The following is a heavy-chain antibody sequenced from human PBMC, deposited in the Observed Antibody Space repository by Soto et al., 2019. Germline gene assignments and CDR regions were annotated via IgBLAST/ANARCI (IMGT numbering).Heavy chain of an antibody. Sequence: PSETLSLTCTVSGGSISSYYWSWIRQPPGKGLEWIGYIYYSGSTNYNPSLKSRVTISVDTSKNQFSLKLSSVTAADTAVYYCARRYATSFDYWCQATLVTVSS. D-gene: IGHD2-2*01. CDR3: ARRYATSFDY. CDR2: IYYSGST. V-gene: IGHV4-59*08. J-gene: IGHJ4*02. CDR1: GGSISSYY.